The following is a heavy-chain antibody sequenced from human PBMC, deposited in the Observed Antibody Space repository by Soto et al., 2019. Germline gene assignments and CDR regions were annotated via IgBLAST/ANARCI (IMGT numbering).Heavy chain of an antibody. D-gene: IGHD7-27*01. CDR3: AKVPNWGTHYYFDY. J-gene: IGHJ4*02. Sequence: VQLLESGGGLVQPGGSLRLSCAASGFIFSNYAMSWDRQAPGKGLEWVSAISSNGGSTYYPDSVKGRLTVSRDNSKNTLHLQMNSLRAEDTAVYFCAKVPNWGTHYYFDYWGQGTLVTVSS. V-gene: IGHV3-23*01. CDR2: ISSNGGST. CDR1: GFIFSNYA.